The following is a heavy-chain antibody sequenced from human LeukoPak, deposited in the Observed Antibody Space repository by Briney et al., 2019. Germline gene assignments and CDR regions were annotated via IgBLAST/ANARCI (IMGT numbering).Heavy chain of an antibody. CDR3: ARWDVGATDAFDI. J-gene: IGHJ3*02. CDR2: INHSGST. V-gene: IGHV4-34*01. Sequence: SETLSLTCAVYGGSFSGYYWSWSRQPPGRGLEWIGEINHSGSTNYNPSLKSRVTISVDTSKNQFSLKLSSVTAADTAVYYCARWDVGATDAFDIWGQGTMVTVSS. D-gene: IGHD1-26*01. CDR1: GGSFSGYY.